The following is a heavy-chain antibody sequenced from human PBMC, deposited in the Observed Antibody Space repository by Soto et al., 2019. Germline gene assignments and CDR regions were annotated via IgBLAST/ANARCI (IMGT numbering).Heavy chain of an antibody. CDR3: ARLRWLKHYFDY. CDR1: GGSISSSSYY. J-gene: IGHJ4*02. Sequence: SQTLSLTCTVSGGSISSSSYYWGWIRQPPGKGLEWIGSIYYSGSTYYNPSLKSRVTISVDASKNQFSLKLSSVTAADTAVYYCARLRWLKHYFDYWGQGTLVTVSS. D-gene: IGHD5-12*01. V-gene: IGHV4-39*01. CDR2: IYYSGST.